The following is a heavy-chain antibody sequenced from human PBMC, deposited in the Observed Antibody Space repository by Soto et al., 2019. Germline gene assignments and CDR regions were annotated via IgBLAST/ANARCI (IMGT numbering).Heavy chain of an antibody. J-gene: IGHJ4*02. D-gene: IGHD3-22*01. CDR2: IYYSGST. CDR1: GGSISSSSYY. Sequence: PSETLSLTCTVSGGSISSSSYYWGWIRQPPGKGLEWIGSIYYSGSTYYNPSLKSRVTISVDTSKNQFSLKLSSVTAADTAVYYCARIYYGSVFDYWGQGTLVTVS. CDR3: ARIYYGSVFDY. V-gene: IGHV4-39*01.